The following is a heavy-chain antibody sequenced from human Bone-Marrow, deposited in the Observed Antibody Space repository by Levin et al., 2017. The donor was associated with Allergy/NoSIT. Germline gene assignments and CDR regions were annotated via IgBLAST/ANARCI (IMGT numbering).Heavy chain of an antibody. CDR1: GFSFSDHF. Sequence: LSLTCAASGFSFSDHFMEWVRQAPGKGLEWVGRIRKKANSYSTGYAASVKGRFIISRDDSKNSLYLQINSLKTEYTAVYYCARVLDYDDSSGYSVDAFDIWGQGTRVIVSS. V-gene: IGHV3-72*01. CDR2: IRKKANSYST. J-gene: IGHJ3*02. D-gene: IGHD3-22*01. CDR3: ARVLDYDDSSGYSVDAFDI.